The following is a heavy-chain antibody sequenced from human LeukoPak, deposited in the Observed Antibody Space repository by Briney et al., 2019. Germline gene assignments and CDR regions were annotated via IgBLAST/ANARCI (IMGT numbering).Heavy chain of an antibody. CDR1: GFTVSSNY. J-gene: IGHJ6*03. V-gene: IGHV3-53*01. CDR2: IYSGGST. Sequence: GGSLRLSCAASGFTVSSNYMSWVRQAPGKGLEWVSVIYSGGSTYYADSVKGRFTISRDNSKNTLYLQVNSLRAEDTAVYYCAREYGDYGWTGYYYYMDVWGKGTTVTVSS. D-gene: IGHD4-17*01. CDR3: AREYGDYGWTGYYYYMDV.